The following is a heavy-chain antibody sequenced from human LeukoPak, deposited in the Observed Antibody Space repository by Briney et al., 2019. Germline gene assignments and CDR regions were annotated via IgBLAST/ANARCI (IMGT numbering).Heavy chain of an antibody. CDR2: IYYSGST. D-gene: IGHD2-15*01. V-gene: IGHV4-59*01. J-gene: IGHJ4*02. CDR1: GGSISSYY. Sequence: SETLSLTCTVSGGSISSYYWSWIRQPPGKGLDWIGYIYYSGSTNYNPSLKSRVTISIDTSKNQFSLKLSSVTAADTAVYYCARSVVVVVPGTVDYWGQGTLVTVSS. CDR3: ARSVVVVVPGTVDY.